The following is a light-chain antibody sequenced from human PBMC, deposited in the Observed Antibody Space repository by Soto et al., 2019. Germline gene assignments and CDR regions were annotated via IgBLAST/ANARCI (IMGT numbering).Light chain of an antibody. J-gene: IGKJ2*01. CDR2: GAS. V-gene: IGKV3-20*01. CDR1: QSVSSSY. CDR3: QQYGSSPNT. Sequence: EIVWTQSPGTLSLSPGERATLSCRASQSVSSSYLAWYQQKPGQAPRLLIYGASSRATGIPDRFSGSGSGTDFTLTISRLEPEDFAVHYCQQYGSSPNTFGQGTKLEIK.